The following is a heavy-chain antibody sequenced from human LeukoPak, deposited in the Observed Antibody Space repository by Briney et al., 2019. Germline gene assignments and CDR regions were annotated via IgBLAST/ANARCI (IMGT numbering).Heavy chain of an antibody. D-gene: IGHD1-26*01. J-gene: IGHJ4*02. V-gene: IGHV3-23*01. CDR3: AKGVGGATYYFDY. CDR1: GFTFSSYA. CDR2: ISGSGSSI. Sequence: PGGSLRLSCAASGFTFSSYAMTWVRQAPGKGLEWVSGISGSGSSIYYADSVKGRFTISRDNSKNTLYLQMNSLRAEDTAVYYRAKGVGGATYYFDYWGQGTLVTVSS.